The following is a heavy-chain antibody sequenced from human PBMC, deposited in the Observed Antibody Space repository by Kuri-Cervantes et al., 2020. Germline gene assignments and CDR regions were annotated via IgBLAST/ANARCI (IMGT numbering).Heavy chain of an antibody. D-gene: IGHD4-17*01. Sequence: SETLSLTCAVYGGSFSTYYWSWIRQPPGKGLEWIGRIYTSGSTNYNPSLKSRVTISVDKSKNQFSLKLSSVTAADTAVYYCARAPTVTTPFDYWGQGTLVTVSS. CDR2: IYTSGST. J-gene: IGHJ4*02. CDR3: ARAPTVTTPFDY. V-gene: IGHV4-59*10. CDR1: GGSFSTYY.